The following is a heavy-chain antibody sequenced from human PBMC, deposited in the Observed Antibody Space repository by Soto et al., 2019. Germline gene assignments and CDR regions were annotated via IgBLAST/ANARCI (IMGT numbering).Heavy chain of an antibody. CDR1: GFTFSNYG. CDR3: ARDTSDILTGYSYYYYYGMDV. D-gene: IGHD3-9*01. V-gene: IGHV3-33*01. Sequence: PGGSLRLSCAASGFTFSNYGMHWVRQAPGKGLEWVAVIWYDGSNKYYADSVKGRFTISRDNSKNTLYLQMNSLRAEDTAVYYCARDTSDILTGYSYYYYYGMDVWGQGTTVTVSS. CDR2: IWYDGSNK. J-gene: IGHJ6*02.